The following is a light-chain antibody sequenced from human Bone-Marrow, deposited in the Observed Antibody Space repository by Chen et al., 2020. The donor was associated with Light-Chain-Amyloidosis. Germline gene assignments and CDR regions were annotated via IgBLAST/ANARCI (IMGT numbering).Light chain of an antibody. CDR2: GSS. CDR1: QTISNNY. V-gene: IGKV3-20*01. Sequence: EIVLTQSPGTLSLSPGEGANLSCRASQTISNNYLTWYQQKFGQAPRLLIYGSSSRATDIPDRFTGSGSGTDFTLTINRLEPEDFAMYYCQQYGTSPLTFGGGTKVEIK. J-gene: IGKJ4*01. CDR3: QQYGTSPLT.